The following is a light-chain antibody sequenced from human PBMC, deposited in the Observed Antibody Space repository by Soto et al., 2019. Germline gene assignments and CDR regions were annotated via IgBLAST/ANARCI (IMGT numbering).Light chain of an antibody. V-gene: IGKV1-39*01. CDR3: QQFHTYPVT. CDR2: AAS. CDR1: QSISSY. J-gene: IGKJ5*01. Sequence: DIQMYQSPSSLSASVGDRVTITCRASQSISSYLNWYQQKPGKAPKLLIYAASSLQSGVPSRFSGSESGTDFTLTISSLQAEDFATYYCQQFHTYPVTFGQGTRLEIK.